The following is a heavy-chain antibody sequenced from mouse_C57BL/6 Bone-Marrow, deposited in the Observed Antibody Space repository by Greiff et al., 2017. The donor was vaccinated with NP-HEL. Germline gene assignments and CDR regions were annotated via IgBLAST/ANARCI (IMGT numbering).Heavy chain of an antibody. CDR2: ISDGGSYT. J-gene: IGHJ2*01. CDR3: ARAYYYGSSYDY. D-gene: IGHD1-1*01. CDR1: GFTFSSYA. Sequence: EVMLVESGGGLVKPGGSLKLSCAASGFTFSSYAMSWVRQTPEKRLEWVATISDGGSYTYYPDNVKGRFTISRDNAKNNLYLQVSHLKSEDTAMYYCARAYYYGSSYDYWGQGTTLTVSS. V-gene: IGHV5-4*03.